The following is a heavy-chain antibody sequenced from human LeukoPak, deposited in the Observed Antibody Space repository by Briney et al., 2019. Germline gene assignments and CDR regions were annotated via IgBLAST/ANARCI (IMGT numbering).Heavy chain of an antibody. CDR2: INPNSGGT. V-gene: IGHV1-2*02. Sequence: GASVKVSCKASEYTFTAYYMHWVRQAPGQGLEWMGWINPNSGGTVYAQNFQGRVTMTRDTSISTAYMELNWLRSDDTAVYYWARGPAARRGGGRDWFDPWGQGTLVTVSS. CDR1: EYTFTAYY. J-gene: IGHJ5*02. CDR3: ARGPAARRGGGRDWFDP. D-gene: IGHD2-2*01.